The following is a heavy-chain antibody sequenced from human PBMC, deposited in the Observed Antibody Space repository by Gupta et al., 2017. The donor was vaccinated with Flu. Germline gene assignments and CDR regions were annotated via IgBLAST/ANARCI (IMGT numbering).Heavy chain of an antibody. CDR3: ARDSLRELLSDYYYGMDV. Sequence: QVQLVQSGAEVQKPGASVKVSCKASGYTFTSYGISWVRQAPGQGLEWMGWISAYNGNTNYAQKLQSRVTMTTDTSTSTAYMELRSLRSDDTAVYYCARDSLRELLSDYYYGMDVWGQGTTVTVSS. J-gene: IGHJ6*02. CDR1: GYTFTSYG. D-gene: IGHD1-7*01. CDR2: ISAYNGNT. V-gene: IGHV1-18*01.